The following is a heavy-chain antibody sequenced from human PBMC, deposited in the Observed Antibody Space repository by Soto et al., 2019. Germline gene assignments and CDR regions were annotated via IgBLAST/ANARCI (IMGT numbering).Heavy chain of an antibody. Sequence: SLRLSCAASGFSFSGYNMNWVRQAPGKGLEWVSPISGDSNYIYYADSVQGRFTISRDNAKNSVYLQMNSLRAEDTAVYYCARVVYFDRSAYGLWGQGTMVTVSS. CDR3: ARVVYFDRSAYGL. V-gene: IGHV3-21*01. CDR2: ISGDSNYI. J-gene: IGHJ3*01. CDR1: GFSFSGYN. D-gene: IGHD3-22*01.